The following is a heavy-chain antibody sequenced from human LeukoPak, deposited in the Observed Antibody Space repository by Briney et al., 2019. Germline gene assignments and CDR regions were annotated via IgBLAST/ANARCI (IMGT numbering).Heavy chain of an antibody. D-gene: IGHD3-10*01. CDR3: AGDRNYFEALHRSY. Sequence: GGSLRLSCAASGFTFSSYATSWVRQAPGKGLEWVSSVTGNGDNTFHADSVKGRFTISRDNSKNMLYLQINSLRAEDTAVYYCAGDRNYFEALHRSYWGQGTLVTVSS. J-gene: IGHJ4*02. CDR1: GFTFSSYA. CDR2: VTGNGDNT. V-gene: IGHV3-23*01.